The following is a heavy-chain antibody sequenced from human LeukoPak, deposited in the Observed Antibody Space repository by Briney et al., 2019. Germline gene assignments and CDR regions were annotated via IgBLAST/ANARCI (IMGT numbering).Heavy chain of an antibody. CDR1: GFTFSSCS. Sequence: GGSLRLSCAASGFTFSSCSMNWVRQAPGKGLEWVSSISSSSSYIYYADSVKGRFTISRDNAKNSLYLQMNSLRAEDTAVYYCARVRYSSSSHWFDPWGQGTLVTVSS. D-gene: IGHD6-6*01. CDR3: ARVRYSSSSHWFDP. CDR2: ISSSSSYI. J-gene: IGHJ5*02. V-gene: IGHV3-21*01.